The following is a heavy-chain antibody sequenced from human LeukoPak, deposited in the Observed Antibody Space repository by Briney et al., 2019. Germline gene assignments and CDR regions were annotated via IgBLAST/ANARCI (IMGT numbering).Heavy chain of an antibody. D-gene: IGHD3-10*01. Sequence: GGSLRLSCAASGFTFSNYAMSWVRQAPGKGLEWVSAISGSGGSTYYADSVKGRFTISRDNSKNTLYLQMNSLRAEDTAVYYCAKGPGLLPYGSGSFFDCWGQGTLVTVSS. CDR3: AKGPGLLPYGSGSFFDC. CDR1: GFTFSNYA. J-gene: IGHJ4*02. CDR2: ISGSGGST. V-gene: IGHV3-23*01.